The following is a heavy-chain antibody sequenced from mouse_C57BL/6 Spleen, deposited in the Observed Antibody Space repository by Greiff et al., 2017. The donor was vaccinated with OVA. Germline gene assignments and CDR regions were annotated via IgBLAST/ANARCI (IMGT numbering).Heavy chain of an antibody. CDR2: INYDGRST. Sequence: EVKLVESEGGLVQPGSSMKLSCTASGFTFSDYYMAWVRQVPEKGLEWVANINYDGRSTYYLDSLKSRYIISRDNAKNILYLQMSSLKSEDTATYYCAREGNYGSSYGCAYWGQGTLVTVSA. CDR3: AREGNYGSSYGCAY. V-gene: IGHV5-16*01. D-gene: IGHD1-1*01. J-gene: IGHJ3*01. CDR1: GFTFSDYY.